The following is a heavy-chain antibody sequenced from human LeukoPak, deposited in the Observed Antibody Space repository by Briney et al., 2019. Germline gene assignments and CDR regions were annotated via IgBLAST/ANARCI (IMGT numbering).Heavy chain of an antibody. Sequence: GGSLRLSCAASGFTFSSYWMSWVRQAPGKGLEWVANIKQDGSEKYYVDSVKGRFTISRDNAKNSLYLQMNSPRAEDTAVYYCARVITKTYDAFDIWGQGTMVTVSS. D-gene: IGHD3-22*01. V-gene: IGHV3-7*01. CDR3: ARVITKTYDAFDI. CDR1: GFTFSSYW. J-gene: IGHJ3*02. CDR2: IKQDGSEK.